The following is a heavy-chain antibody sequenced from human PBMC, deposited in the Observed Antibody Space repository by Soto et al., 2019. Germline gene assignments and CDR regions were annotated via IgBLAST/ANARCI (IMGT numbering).Heavy chain of an antibody. CDR1: GGSISSGGYS. D-gene: IGHD4-17*01. CDR2: IYHSGST. CDR3: ARSNTDYGDYWYFDL. J-gene: IGHJ2*01. V-gene: IGHV4-30-2*01. Sequence: QLQLQESGSGQVKPSQTLSLTCAVSGGSISSGGYSWSWIRQPPGKGLEWIGYIYHSGSTYYNPSLKSRVTISVDRSKNQFSLKLSSVTAADTAVYYCARSNTDYGDYWYFDLWGRGTLVTVSS.